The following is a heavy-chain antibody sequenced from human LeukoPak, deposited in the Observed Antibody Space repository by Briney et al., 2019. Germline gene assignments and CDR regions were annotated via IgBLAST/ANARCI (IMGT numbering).Heavy chain of an antibody. D-gene: IGHD6-13*01. CDR3: VRVVTTGSGWYHFDN. J-gene: IGHJ4*02. CDR2: SAPTKPNSCTT. V-gene: IGHV3-72*01. CDR1: GFSITDHH. Sequence: GGSLRLSCAGAGFSITDHHMGWFRQAPGKGLDRIARSAPTKPNSCTTQYAASARGRFTISRDDSQNSLYLQLNSLKTEDTAVYYCVRVVTTGSGWYHFDNWGLGTLVTVSS.